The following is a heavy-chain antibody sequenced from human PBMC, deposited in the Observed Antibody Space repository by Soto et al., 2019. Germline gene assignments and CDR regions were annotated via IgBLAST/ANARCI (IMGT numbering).Heavy chain of an antibody. J-gene: IGHJ4*02. V-gene: IGHV3-7*03. Sequence: PGGSLRLSCAASGFTFSSYWMSWVRQAPGKGLEWVANIKQDGSEKYYVDSVKGRFTISRDNAENSLYLQMNSLRAEDTAVYYCARDLFRVAVAGPIDYWGQGTLVTVSS. CDR1: GFTFSSYW. CDR2: IKQDGSEK. D-gene: IGHD6-19*01. CDR3: ARDLFRVAVAGPIDY.